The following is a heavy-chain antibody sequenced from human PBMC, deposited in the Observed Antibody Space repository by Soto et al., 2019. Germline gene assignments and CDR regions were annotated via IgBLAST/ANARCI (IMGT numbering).Heavy chain of an antibody. D-gene: IGHD1-26*01. CDR2: INSDGSRT. CDR1: GFTFSTYY. Sequence: EVQLVESGGGLGQPGGSLRLSCAASGFTFSTYYMHWVRQAPGKGLVWVSRINSDGSRTNYADSVKGRFTTFRDNAKNTLYLQLNILTAEDTAVYYCATLATGSYDWFDPWGQGTRVTVSS. CDR3: ATLATGSYDWFDP. J-gene: IGHJ5*02. V-gene: IGHV3-74*01.